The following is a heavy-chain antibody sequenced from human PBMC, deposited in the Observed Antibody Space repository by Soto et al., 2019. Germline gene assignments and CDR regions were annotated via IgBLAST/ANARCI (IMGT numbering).Heavy chain of an antibody. J-gene: IGHJ3*01. V-gene: IGHV3-74*01. CDR3: ARSPGGYYID. CDR1: GLSFSNYW. D-gene: IGHD3-9*01. Sequence: EVQLVESGGGLVQPGGSLRLSCTDSGLSFSNYWMHWVRQGPGKGLVWVSRINTDGSSTNYADSVKGRFTISRDNAKNTLYLQMNSLRAEDTAVYYCARSPGGYYIDWGQGTMVTVSS. CDR2: INTDGSST.